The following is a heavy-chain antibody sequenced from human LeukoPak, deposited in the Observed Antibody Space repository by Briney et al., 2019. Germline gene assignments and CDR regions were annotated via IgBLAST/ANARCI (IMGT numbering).Heavy chain of an antibody. V-gene: IGHV3-30-3*01. CDR3: ARALVGANRPIDY. J-gene: IGHJ4*02. CDR2: ISYDGSNK. CDR1: GFTFSSYA. Sequence: GRSLRLSCAASGFTFSSYAMHWVRQAPGRGLEWVAVISYDGSNKYYADSVKGRFTISRDNSKNTLYLQMNSLRAEDTAVYYCARALVGANRPIDYWGQGTLVTVSS. D-gene: IGHD1-26*01.